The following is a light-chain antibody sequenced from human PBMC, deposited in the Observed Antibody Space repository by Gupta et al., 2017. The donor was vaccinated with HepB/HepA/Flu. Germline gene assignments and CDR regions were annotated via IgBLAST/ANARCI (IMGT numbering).Light chain of an antibody. CDR2: GNS. V-gene: IGLV1-40*01. CDR3: QSYDSSLSGYVV. CDR1: SSNIGAGYD. Sequence: QSVLTQPPSVSGAPGQRVTISCTGSSSNIGAGYDVHWSQHLPGTAPKLLIYGNSNRPSGVPDRFSGSKSGTSASLAITGLKAEDEADYYCQSYDSSLSGYVVFGGGTKLTVL. J-gene: IGLJ2*01.